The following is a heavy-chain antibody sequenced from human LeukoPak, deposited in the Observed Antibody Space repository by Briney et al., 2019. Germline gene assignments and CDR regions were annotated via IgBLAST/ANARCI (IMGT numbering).Heavy chain of an antibody. V-gene: IGHV3-21*01. Sequence: GGSLRLSCAASGFTFSSYSMNWVRQAPGKGLEWVSSISSSSSYIYYADSVKGRFTISRDNAKNSLYLQMNSLRAEDTAVYYCARATVLLWFGEPRGYYFDYWGQGTLVTVSS. CDR3: ARATVLLWFGEPRGYYFDY. CDR2: ISSSSSYI. J-gene: IGHJ4*02. CDR1: GFTFSSYS. D-gene: IGHD3-10*01.